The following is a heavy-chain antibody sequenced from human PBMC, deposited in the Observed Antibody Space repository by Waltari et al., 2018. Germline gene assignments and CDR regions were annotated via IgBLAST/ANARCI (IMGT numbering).Heavy chain of an antibody. D-gene: IGHD6-13*01. J-gene: IGHJ4*02. V-gene: IGHV4-34*01. CDR2: IKQSEST. CDR3: AGVLAAAGTFGFDY. CDR1: GGSFSYYY. Sequence: QVQLQQWGAGLLKPSETLSLTCAVYGGSFSYYYWNWSRQPPGKGLEWIGEIKQSESTNYNPSLKSRVTISLDTSKNQVSLKLSSVTAADTAVYYCAGVLAAAGTFGFDYWGQGTLVTVSS.